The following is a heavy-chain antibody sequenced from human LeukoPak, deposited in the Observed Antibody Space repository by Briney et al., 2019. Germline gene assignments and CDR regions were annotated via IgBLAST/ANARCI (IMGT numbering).Heavy chain of an antibody. CDR3: ARDLGVAVRPFSLFY. CDR1: GYTFTGYY. CDR2: INPRSGVT. D-gene: IGHD6-6*01. Sequence: ASVKVSCKASGYTFTGYYLHWVRQAPGQGPEWMGWINPRSGVTNYAQKFQGRVTMTSDTSISTAYMNFSRLRSDDTAMYYCARDLGVAVRPFSLFYWGQGTLVTVSS. V-gene: IGHV1-2*02. J-gene: IGHJ4*02.